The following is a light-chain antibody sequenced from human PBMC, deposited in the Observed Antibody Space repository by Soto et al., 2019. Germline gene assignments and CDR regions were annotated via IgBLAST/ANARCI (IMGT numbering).Light chain of an antibody. CDR1: HDITSY. V-gene: IGKV1-33*01. J-gene: IGKJ3*01. CDR2: DAS. Sequence: DIQMNHSPSSLSASVGDRVTITCQASHDITSYLNWYQHKPGKAPQLLIYDASILEAGVPSRFSGSGSWTDFTFTISSLQPEDVATYYCQNCDYLPIFGRGTTVDFK. CDR3: QNCDYLPI.